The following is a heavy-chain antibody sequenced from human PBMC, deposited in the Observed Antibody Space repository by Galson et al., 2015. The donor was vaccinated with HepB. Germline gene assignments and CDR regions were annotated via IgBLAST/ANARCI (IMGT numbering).Heavy chain of an antibody. D-gene: IGHD2-15*01. CDR2: INWNSARV. V-gene: IGHV3-9*01. Sequence: SLRLSCAASGFIFDDYSMHWVRQIPGKGLGWVSGINWNSARVDYAGSVKGRFTISRDKNSLFLQMNSLRPEDTALYYCAKEDGGFNLDPWGQGTLVTVFS. CDR3: AKEDGGFNLDP. J-gene: IGHJ5*02. CDR1: GFIFDDYS.